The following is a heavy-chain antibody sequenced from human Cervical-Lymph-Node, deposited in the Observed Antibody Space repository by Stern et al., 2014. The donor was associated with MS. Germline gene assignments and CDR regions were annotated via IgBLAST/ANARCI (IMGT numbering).Heavy chain of an antibody. CDR1: GYTFTSNE. Sequence: VHLVESGAEVNKPGASVKVSCTAFGYTFTSNEMHWVRQAPGQGLAWMGIINPGGGNTRYAQKLQGRFTITRDPSPSPVYIELTSLRYEDTDVYSCARDNGGGSGDSWGQGTLVIVSS. CDR3: ARDNGGGSGDS. CDR2: INPGGGNT. J-gene: IGHJ4*02. V-gene: IGHV1-46*01. D-gene: IGHD4-23*01.